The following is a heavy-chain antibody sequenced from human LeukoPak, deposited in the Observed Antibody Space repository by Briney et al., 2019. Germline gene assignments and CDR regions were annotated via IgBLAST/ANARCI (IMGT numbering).Heavy chain of an antibody. CDR1: GYTFTNYK. J-gene: IGHJ3*02. CDR2: MNPKSGDT. D-gene: IGHD6-19*01. CDR3: ARASRSRGWYLGAFDM. V-gene: IGHV1-8*01. Sequence: ASVKASCKTSGYTFTNYKINWVRQATGQGLEWMGWMNPKSGDTVYSQKFQGGVTMTRDTSISTAYMELSSLRSDDTAVYYCARASRSRGWYLGAFDMWGQGTMVTVSS.